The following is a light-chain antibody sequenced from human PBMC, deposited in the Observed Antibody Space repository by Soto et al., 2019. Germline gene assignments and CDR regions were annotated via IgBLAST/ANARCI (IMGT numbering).Light chain of an antibody. J-gene: IGKJ1*01. CDR2: GAS. CDR1: QSVSTY. Sequence: EIVLTQSPATLSLSPGERATLTCRASQSVSTYLAWYQQRPGQAPRLLIYGASTRATGIPARFSGSGSGTEFTLTITSLQPDDFATYYCQQYNSYSPETFGQGTKVDIK. CDR3: QQYNSYSPET. V-gene: IGKV3-15*01.